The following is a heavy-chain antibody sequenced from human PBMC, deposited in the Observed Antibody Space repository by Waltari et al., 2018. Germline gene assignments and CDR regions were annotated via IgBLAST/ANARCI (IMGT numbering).Heavy chain of an antibody. CDR1: GGSIRSSSYY. V-gene: IGHV4-39*01. Sequence: QLQLQESGPGLVKPSETLSLTCTVSGGSIRSSSYYWGWIRQPPGKGLEWIGSIYYSGSTYYNPSLKSRVTISVDTSKNQFSLKLSSVTAADTAVYYCARREEATNLFDYWGQGTLVTVSS. CDR2: IYYSGST. CDR3: ARREEATNLFDY. J-gene: IGHJ4*02.